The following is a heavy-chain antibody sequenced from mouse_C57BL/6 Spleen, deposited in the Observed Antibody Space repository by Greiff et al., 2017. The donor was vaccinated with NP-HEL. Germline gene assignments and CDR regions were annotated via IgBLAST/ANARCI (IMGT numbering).Heavy chain of an antibody. V-gene: IGHV5-2*03. CDR2: INSDGGST. CDR3: ARQKAGSYAMDY. J-gene: IGHJ4*01. D-gene: IGHD2-2*01. Sequence: EVKLVESGGGLVQPGESLKLSCESNEYEFPSHDMSWVRQTPEKRLELVAAINSDGGSTYYPDTMERRFIISRDNTKKTLYLQMSSLRSEDTALYYCARQKAGSYAMDYWGQGTSVTVSS. CDR1: EYEFPSHD.